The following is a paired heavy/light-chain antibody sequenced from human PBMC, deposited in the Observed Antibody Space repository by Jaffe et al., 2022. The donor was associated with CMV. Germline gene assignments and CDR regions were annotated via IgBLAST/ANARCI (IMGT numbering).Heavy chain of an antibody. CDR3: ARQPRSSSGTYFDY. V-gene: IGHV4-39*01. Sequence: QLQLQESGPGLVKPSETLSLTCTVSGDSISSGDYYWGWIRQPPGKGLEWIANIHYSASRYSNPSLKSRVTISVDTSKNHFSLQLSSVTAADTAVYYCARQPRSSSGTYFDYWGQGTLVTVSS. J-gene: IGHJ4*02. D-gene: IGHD5-18*01. CDR2: IHYSASR. CDR1: GDSISSGDYY.
Light chain of an antibody. V-gene: IGLV1-51*02. Sequence: QSVLTQTPSVSAAPGQKVTISCSGSSSNFGNKYVSWYQKVPGTAPKLLIYENNKRPSGIPDRFSGSKSGTSATLDITGLQTGDEADYYCGTWDNSLSGQWVFGGGTKLTVL. CDR1: SSNFGNKY. J-gene: IGLJ3*02. CDR3: GTWDNSLSGQWV. CDR2: ENN.